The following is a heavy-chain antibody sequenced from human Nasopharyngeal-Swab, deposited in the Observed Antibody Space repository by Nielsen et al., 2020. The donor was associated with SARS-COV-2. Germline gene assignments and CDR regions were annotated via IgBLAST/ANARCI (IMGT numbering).Heavy chain of an antibody. D-gene: IGHD4-17*01. V-gene: IGHV3-11*01. CDR2: ISSSGSTI. CDR3: AREGDYGDYLVDY. J-gene: IGHJ4*02. CDR1: GVTFSDYY. Sequence: GGSMRLSCAASGVTFSDYYMSWIRQAPGKGLEWVSYISSSGSTIQYADSVKGRFTISRDNAKNSLYLQMNSLRAEDTAVYYCAREGDYGDYLVDYWGQGTLVTVSS.